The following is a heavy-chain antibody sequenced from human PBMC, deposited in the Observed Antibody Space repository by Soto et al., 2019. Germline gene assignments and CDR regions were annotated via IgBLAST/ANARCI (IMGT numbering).Heavy chain of an antibody. J-gene: IGHJ1*01. D-gene: IGHD6-19*01. CDR2: VFRSGDT. CDR3: ARAPISGWYLTF. Sequence: ESLALSSPLAGNYVSNNRWWSWGRLSPGKGLEWIGEVFRSGDTNYNPSLKSRFTISRDNAKTSLYLQMNSLRAEDTAVYYCARAPISGWYLTFWGQGTPV. CDR1: GNYVSNNRW. V-gene: IGHV4-4*02.